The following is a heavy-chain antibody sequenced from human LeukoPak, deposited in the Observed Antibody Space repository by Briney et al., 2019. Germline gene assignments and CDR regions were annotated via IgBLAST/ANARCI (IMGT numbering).Heavy chain of an antibody. V-gene: IGHV4-34*01. CDR1: NGSFSGYS. CDR3: ARTVYHYFHSNAYYDRPLLDY. J-gene: IGHJ4*02. Sequence: KPSETLSLTCAVYNGSFSGYSWSWIRQPPGKGLEWIGEINHSGNTNFNPSLNSRVTISIDTSKNQFSLKLSSVTAADTAVYYCARTVYHYFHSNAYYDRPLLDYWGQGTLVTVSS. CDR2: INHSGNT. D-gene: IGHD3-22*01.